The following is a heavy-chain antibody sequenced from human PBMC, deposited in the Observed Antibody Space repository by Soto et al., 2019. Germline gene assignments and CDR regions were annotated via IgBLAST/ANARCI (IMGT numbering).Heavy chain of an antibody. V-gene: IGHV4-61*01. CDR1: GGSVSSDTHY. J-gene: IGHJ4*02. Sequence: SETLSLTCTVSGGSVSSDTHYWSWIRQPPGKRLEWIGFIYSSGSTNYNPSLKSRVTISEDTSKSQFSLKVNSMTAADTAVYYCARYRREAVAGYTLDNWGQGILVTVSS. CDR2: IYSSGST. CDR3: ARYRREAVAGYTLDN. D-gene: IGHD6-13*01.